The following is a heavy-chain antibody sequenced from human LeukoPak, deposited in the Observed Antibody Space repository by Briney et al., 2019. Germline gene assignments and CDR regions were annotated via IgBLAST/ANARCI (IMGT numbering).Heavy chain of an antibody. CDR3: ARYRYWPGITGTRTFDP. CDR1: GGSISIGCYY. V-gene: IGHV4-31*01. Sequence: SQTLSLTCTVSGGSISIGCYYWSWIRQHPGKGLDWFVDIYYSDSTYNQPSLNCPFTISVDTSNNHFSLNLSSVTAADTAVYYCARYRYWPGITGTRTFDPWGQGTLVTVPS. CDR2: IYYSDST. J-gene: IGHJ5*02. D-gene: IGHD1-7*01.